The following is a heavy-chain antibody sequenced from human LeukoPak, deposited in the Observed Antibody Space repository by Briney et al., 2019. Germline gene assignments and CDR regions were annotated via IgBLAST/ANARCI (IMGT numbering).Heavy chain of an antibody. V-gene: IGHV3-30*02. CDR3: AKDRSWEVRGFGDYDY. CDR1: RFTFTGYG. Sequence: GGSLRLSCATSRFTFTGYGMHWVRQAPGKGLEWVAFIRFDGSNKYYADSVEGRFTISRDNSKNTLYLQMNSLRPEDTAVHYCAKDRSWEVRGFGDYDYWGQGTMVTVSA. CDR2: IRFDGSNK. D-gene: IGHD3-10*01. J-gene: IGHJ4*02.